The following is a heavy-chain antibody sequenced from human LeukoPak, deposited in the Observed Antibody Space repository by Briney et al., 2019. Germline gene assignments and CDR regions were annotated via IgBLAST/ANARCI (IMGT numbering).Heavy chain of an antibody. J-gene: IGHJ5*02. CDR3: ARARPALMVRGLYWFDP. D-gene: IGHD3-10*01. CDR1: GHSISSGYY. Sequence: PSETLSLTCAVSGHSISSGYYWGWIRQSPGKGLEWIGTMYHSGGTYYNPSLKSRVTISVDTSKNHFSLELSSVTAADTAVYYCARARPALMVRGLYWFDPWGQGTLVTVSS. V-gene: IGHV4-38-2*01. CDR2: MYHSGGT.